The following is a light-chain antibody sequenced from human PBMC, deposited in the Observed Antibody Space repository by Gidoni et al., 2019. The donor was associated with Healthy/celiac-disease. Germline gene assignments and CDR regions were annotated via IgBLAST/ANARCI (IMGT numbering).Light chain of an antibody. CDR2: DAS. CDR1: QSVSSY. Sequence: EIVLTQSPATLSLSPGERATLSCRASQSVSSYLAWYQQKPGQAPRLLIYDASNRATGIPARFSGSGSGTDFTLTISSLEPEDFAVYYCQQRSNWSPGGTFGPGTKVDIK. J-gene: IGKJ3*01. V-gene: IGKV3-11*01. CDR3: QQRSNWSPGGT.